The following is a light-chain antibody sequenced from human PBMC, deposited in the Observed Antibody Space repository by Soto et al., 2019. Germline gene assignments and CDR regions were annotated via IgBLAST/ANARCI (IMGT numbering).Light chain of an antibody. CDR3: QKYGSSPWT. J-gene: IGKJ1*01. CDR1: QSVSSN. Sequence: ETVMTQSPATLSVSPLERATLSFSASQSVSSNLALYQQKPGQAPRLLIYGASSRATGIPDRFSGSGSGTDFTLTISRLEPEDFAVYYCQKYGSSPWTFGQGTKVDIK. CDR2: GAS. V-gene: IGKV3-20*01.